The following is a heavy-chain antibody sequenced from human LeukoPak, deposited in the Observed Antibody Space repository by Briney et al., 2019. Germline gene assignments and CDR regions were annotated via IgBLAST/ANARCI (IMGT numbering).Heavy chain of an antibody. Sequence: GGSLRLSCEASGFTFDDYGMSWVRQPPGKGLEWVSGINRNGGSTDYADSVKGRFTISRDNAKNSHFLQMNSLRVEDTALYYCARGFRNGPFDCWGQGTLVTVSA. V-gene: IGHV3-20*04. CDR3: ARGFRNGPFDC. J-gene: IGHJ4*02. CDR2: INRNGGST. D-gene: IGHD3-10*01. CDR1: GFTFDDYG.